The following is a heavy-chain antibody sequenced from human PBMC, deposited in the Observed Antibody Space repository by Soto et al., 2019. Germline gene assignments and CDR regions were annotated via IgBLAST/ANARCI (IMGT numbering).Heavy chain of an antibody. CDR2: ISSSSSTI. Sequence: PGGSLRLSCAASGFTFSSYSMNWVRQAPGKGLEWVSYISSSSSTIYYADSVKGRFTISRDNAKNSLYLQMNSLRVEDTAVYYCARTPFDRRNQIDYWGQGTLVTVSS. V-gene: IGHV3-48*01. CDR3: ARTPFDRRNQIDY. CDR1: GFTFSSYS. D-gene: IGHD3-9*01. J-gene: IGHJ4*02.